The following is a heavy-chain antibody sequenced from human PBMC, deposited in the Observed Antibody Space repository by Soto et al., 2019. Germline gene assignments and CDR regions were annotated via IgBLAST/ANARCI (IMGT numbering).Heavy chain of an antibody. V-gene: IGHV3-9*01. CDR3: VKDESINWYSGHFRH. J-gene: IGHJ1*01. D-gene: IGHD6-13*01. CDR2: INWNSGSI. CDR1: GFTFDDYA. Sequence: PXGFLRLSFAASGFTFDDYAMHGVGQVPGKGLEWVSGINWNSGSIGYGDSVKGRFAISRDNAKNSLHLQMNSLSAEDTAFYYCVKDESINWYSGHFRHWGQGTLVTVSS.